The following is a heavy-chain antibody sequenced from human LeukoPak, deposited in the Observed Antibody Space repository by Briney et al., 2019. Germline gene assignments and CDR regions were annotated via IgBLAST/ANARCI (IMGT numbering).Heavy chain of an antibody. J-gene: IGHJ4*02. Sequence: SETLSPTCAVSGFSISSSSYYWGWIRQPPRKGLGWIGSIYYSGSTYYNPSLKSRVTISVDTSKNQFSLKLSSVTAADTAVYYCASSPGVAGTIWGQGTLVTVSS. CDR1: GFSISSSSYY. CDR3: ASSPGVAGTI. CDR2: IYYSGST. D-gene: IGHD6-19*01. V-gene: IGHV4-39*01.